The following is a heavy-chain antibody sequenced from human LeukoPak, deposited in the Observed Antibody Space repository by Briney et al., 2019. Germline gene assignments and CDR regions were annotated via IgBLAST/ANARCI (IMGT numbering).Heavy chain of an antibody. CDR3: AKDISGSSSSWAGGLDY. Sequence: GGSLRLSCAASGFTFDDYAMHWVRQAPGKGLEWVSGISWNSGGIGYADSVKGRFTISRDNAKNSLYLQMNSLRAEDTALYYYAKDISGSSSSWAGGLDYWGQGTLVAVSS. D-gene: IGHD6-13*01. V-gene: IGHV3-9*01. CDR1: GFTFDDYA. CDR2: ISWNSGGI. J-gene: IGHJ4*02.